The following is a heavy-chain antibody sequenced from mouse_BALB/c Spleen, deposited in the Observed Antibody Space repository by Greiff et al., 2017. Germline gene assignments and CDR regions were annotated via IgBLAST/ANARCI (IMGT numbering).Heavy chain of an antibody. CDR2: INPSTGYT. D-gene: IGHD6-5*01. Sequence: QVQLKESGAELAKPGASVKMSCKASGYTFTSYWMHWVKQRPGQGLEWIGYINPSTGYTEYNQKFKDKATLTADKSSSTAYMQLSSLTSEDSAVYYCARRGYSYAMDYWGQGTTLTVSS. J-gene: IGHJ2*01. V-gene: IGHV1-7*01. CDR1: GYTFTSYW. CDR3: ARRGYSYAMDY.